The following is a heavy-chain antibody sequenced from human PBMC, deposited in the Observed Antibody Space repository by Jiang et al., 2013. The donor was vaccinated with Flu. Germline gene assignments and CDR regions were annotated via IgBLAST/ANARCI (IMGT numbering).Heavy chain of an antibody. J-gene: IGHJ4*02. CDR1: GGSISTTSYY. CDR2: IYYSGST. Sequence: GSGLVKPSETLSLTCTVSGGSISTTSYYWAWIRQPPGEGLEWIGSIYYSGSTNHNPSLKSRVTMSIDTSRDQFSLNLRSVTAADTAIYYCARRRDTAMVHFDYWGQGILVTVSS. D-gene: IGHD5-18*01. CDR3: ARRRDTAMVHFDY. V-gene: IGHV4-39*01.